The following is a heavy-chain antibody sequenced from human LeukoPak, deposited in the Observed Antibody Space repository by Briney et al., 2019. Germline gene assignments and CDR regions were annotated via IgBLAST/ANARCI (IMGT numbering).Heavy chain of an antibody. Sequence: PSETLSLTCTVSGGSISSGDYYWSGIRQPPGKGLEWIGYIYYSGSTYYNPSLKSRVTISVDTSKNQFSLKLSSVTAADTAVYYCAREGRYYGSGSYYAYWGQGTLVTVSS. V-gene: IGHV4-30-4*01. CDR3: AREGRYYGSGSYYAY. CDR2: IYYSGST. CDR1: GGSISSGDYY. D-gene: IGHD3-10*01. J-gene: IGHJ4*02.